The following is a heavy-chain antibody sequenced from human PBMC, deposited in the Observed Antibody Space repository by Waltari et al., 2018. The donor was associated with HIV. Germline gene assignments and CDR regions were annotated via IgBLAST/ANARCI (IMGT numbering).Heavy chain of an antibody. CDR1: GLPFTRYC. J-gene: IGHJ4*02. CDR3: ARETYYYDSSGPYFDY. CDR2: ISSSSNTI. Sequence: VQLVESGVGLVQPGGALRLFCAASGLPFTRYCVNWVRQAPGKGLGWVSFISSSSNTISYADSVKGRFTISRDNAKNSLYLQMNSLRAKDTAVYYCARETYYYDSSGPYFDYWGQGTLVTVSS. V-gene: IGHV3-48*01. D-gene: IGHD3-22*01.